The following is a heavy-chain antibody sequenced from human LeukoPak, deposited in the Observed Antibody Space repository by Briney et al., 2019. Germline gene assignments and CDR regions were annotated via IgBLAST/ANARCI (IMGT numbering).Heavy chain of an antibody. CDR3: ARERGGQAGSYFPS. V-gene: IGHV1-8*01. Sequence: ASVKVSCETSGYNFINYDISWVRQAPGQGLEWMGWMRPSSGKTGYAQKFQGRVTMTRNISISTAYMGLSSLRFEDTAVYYCARERGGQAGSYFPSWGQGTLVTVSS. CDR2: MRPSSGKT. J-gene: IGHJ4*02. D-gene: IGHD1-26*01. CDR1: GYNFINYD.